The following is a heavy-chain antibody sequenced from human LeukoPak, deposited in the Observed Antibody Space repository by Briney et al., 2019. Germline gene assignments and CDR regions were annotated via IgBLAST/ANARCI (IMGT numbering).Heavy chain of an antibody. CDR1: GFTFSSYS. J-gene: IGHJ4*02. Sequence: GGSLRLSCAASGFTFSSYSMNWVRQAPGKGLEWVSYISSSSSTIYYADSVKGRFTISRDDAKNSLYLQMNSLRAEDTAVYYCARDIYYDSSGYYGSVYWGQGTLVTVSS. CDR2: ISSSSSTI. V-gene: IGHV3-48*04. D-gene: IGHD3-22*01. CDR3: ARDIYYDSSGYYGSVY.